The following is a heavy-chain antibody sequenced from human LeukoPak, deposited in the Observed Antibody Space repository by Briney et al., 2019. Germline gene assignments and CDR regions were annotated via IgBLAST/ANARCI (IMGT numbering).Heavy chain of an antibody. CDR2: IYYSGST. V-gene: IGHV4-59*01. Sequence: PSETLSLTCTVSGGSISSYYWSWIRQPPGKGLEWIGYIYYSGSTNYNPSLKSRVTISVDTSKNQFSLKLSSVTAADTAVYYCARGVPYDILTGYYRGFDYWGQGTLVTVSS. D-gene: IGHD3-9*01. CDR1: GGSISSYY. CDR3: ARGVPYDILTGYYRGFDY. J-gene: IGHJ4*02.